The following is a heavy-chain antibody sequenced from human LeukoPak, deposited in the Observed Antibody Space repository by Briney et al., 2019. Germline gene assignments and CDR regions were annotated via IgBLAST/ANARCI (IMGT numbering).Heavy chain of an antibody. CDR1: GGSFSGYY. CDR2: INHSGST. Sequence: SETLSLTCAVYGGSFSGYYWSWIRQPPGKGLEWIGEINHSGSTNYNPSLKSRVTISVDMSKNQFSLKLSSVTAADTAVYYCARSKVRVRGVDYWGQGTLVTVSS. D-gene: IGHD3-10*01. CDR3: ARSKVRVRGVDY. V-gene: IGHV4-34*01. J-gene: IGHJ4*02.